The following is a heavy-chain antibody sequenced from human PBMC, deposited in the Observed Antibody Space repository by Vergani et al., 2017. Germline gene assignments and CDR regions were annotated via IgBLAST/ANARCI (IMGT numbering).Heavy chain of an antibody. Sequence: QVQLVESGGGVVQPGRSLRLSCAASGFTFSSYAMHWVRQAPGKGLEWVAVISYDGSNKYYADSVKGRFTISRDNSKNTLYLQMNSLRAEDTAVYYCARHYDFWSGDYYGMDVWGQGTTVTVSS. D-gene: IGHD3-3*01. CDR3: ARHYDFWSGDYYGMDV. J-gene: IGHJ6*02. CDR1: GFTFSSYA. V-gene: IGHV3-30*04. CDR2: ISYDGSNK.